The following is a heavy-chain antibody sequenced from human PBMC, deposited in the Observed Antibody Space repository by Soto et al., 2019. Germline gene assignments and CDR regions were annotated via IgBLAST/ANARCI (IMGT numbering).Heavy chain of an antibody. CDR1: GFTFSNYV. CDR2: ISSSSSSI. D-gene: IGHD2-15*01. CDR3: AREGAYCSGGTCQSVGFDY. V-gene: IGHV3-21*01. Sequence: EVQLVESGGGLVKPGGSLRVSCAASGFTFSNYVMNWVRQAPGKGLEWVSSISSSSSSIYYPDSVKGRFAISGDNAKNSLFLQMNSLRVEDTAVYYCAREGAYCSGGTCQSVGFDYWGQGTLVTVSS. J-gene: IGHJ4*02.